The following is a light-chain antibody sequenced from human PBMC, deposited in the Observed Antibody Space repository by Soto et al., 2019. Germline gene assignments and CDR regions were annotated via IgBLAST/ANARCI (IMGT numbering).Light chain of an antibody. J-gene: IGLJ1*01. V-gene: IGLV2-14*01. CDR1: TNDVGGYNY. CDR2: EVS. CDR3: NSYSSSTSLPYV. Sequence: QSALTQPASVSGSPGQSITISCTGTTNDVGGYNYVSWYQQHPGKAPKLLIFEVSSRPSGVSNRFSGSKSGNTASLTISALQAEDEADYFCNSYSSSTSLPYVFGTGTKLT.